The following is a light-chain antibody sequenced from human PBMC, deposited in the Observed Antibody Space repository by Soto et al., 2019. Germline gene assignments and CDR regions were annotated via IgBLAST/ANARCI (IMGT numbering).Light chain of an antibody. Sequence: DIVMTQSPLSLPVTPGEPASISCRSSQSLLHRNGHNYLDWYLQKPGQSPQLLISLGSNRASGVPDRFSGSGSGTDFKLKISRVEAEDVGVYYCMQALQTPPTFGQGTKLEIK. CDR1: QSLLHRNGHNY. J-gene: IGKJ2*01. CDR3: MQALQTPPT. CDR2: LGS. V-gene: IGKV2-28*01.